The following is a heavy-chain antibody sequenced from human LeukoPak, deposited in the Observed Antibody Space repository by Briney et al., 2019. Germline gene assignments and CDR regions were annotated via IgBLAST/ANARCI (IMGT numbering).Heavy chain of an antibody. J-gene: IGHJ4*02. CDR1: GFTFSNAW. D-gene: IGHD2-15*01. CDR3: TTSYCSGGSCYWGSFDY. CDR2: IKSKTDGGTT. V-gene: IGHV3-15*01. Sequence: PGGSLRLSCAASGFTFSNAWMSWVRQAPGKGLDWVGRIKSKTDGGTTDYAVPVKGRFTISRDDSRNTLYLQMNSLKTEDTAVYYCTTSYCSGGSCYWGSFDYWGQGTLVTVSS.